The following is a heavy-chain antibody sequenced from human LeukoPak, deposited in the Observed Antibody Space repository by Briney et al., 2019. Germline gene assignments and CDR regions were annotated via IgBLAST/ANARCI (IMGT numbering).Heavy chain of an antibody. Sequence: PSETLSLTCTVSGGAISNYYWSWIRQPPGKGLEWIGYIYYNGNTNYSPSLRSRLTMSVDTSKNQFSLKLSSVTAADTAVYYCAKLAGCSSTSCYSVDYWGQGTLVTVSS. CDR1: GGAISNYY. CDR3: AKLAGCSSTSCYSVDY. D-gene: IGHD2-2*01. V-gene: IGHV4-59*12. J-gene: IGHJ4*02. CDR2: IYYNGNT.